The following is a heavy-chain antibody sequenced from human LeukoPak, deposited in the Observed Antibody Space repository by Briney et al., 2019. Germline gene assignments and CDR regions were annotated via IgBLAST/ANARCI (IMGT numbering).Heavy chain of an antibody. CDR2: INHSGST. J-gene: IGHJ4*02. V-gene: IGHV4-34*01. CDR3: ARGPRYYYDSSGYLGVDY. Sequence: SETLSLTCAVYGGSFSGYYWSWIRQPPVKGLEWIGEINHSGSTNYNPSLKSRVTISVDTSKNQFSLKLSSVTAADTAVYYCARGPRYYYDSSGYLGVDYWGQGTLVTVSS. CDR1: GGSFSGYY. D-gene: IGHD3-22*01.